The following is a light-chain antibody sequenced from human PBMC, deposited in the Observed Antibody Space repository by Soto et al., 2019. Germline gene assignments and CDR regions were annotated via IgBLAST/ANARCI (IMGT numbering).Light chain of an antibody. CDR3: QQSYITPWT. J-gene: IGKJ1*01. CDR2: AAS. V-gene: IGKV1-39*01. Sequence: IQMTQSPSSLSASVGDRVTITCRASQSITNYLNWYQQKPGKAPNLLIYAASSLQSGVPSRFSGSGSGTDFTLTISSLQPEDFATYYCQQSYITPWTFGQGTKVGIK. CDR1: QSITNY.